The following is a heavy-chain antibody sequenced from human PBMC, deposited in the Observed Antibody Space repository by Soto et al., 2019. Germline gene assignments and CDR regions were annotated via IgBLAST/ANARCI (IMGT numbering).Heavy chain of an antibody. CDR2: IKSKTDGGTT. CDR1: GFTFSNAW. V-gene: IGHV3-15*01. J-gene: IGHJ4*02. Sequence: GGSLRLSCAASGFTFSNAWMSWVRQAPGKGLEWVGRIKSKTDGGTTDYAAPVKGRFTISRDDSKNTLYLQMNSLKTEVTAVYYCTTESGSLRLFDYWGQGTLVTVSS. D-gene: IGHD1-26*01. CDR3: TTESGSLRLFDY.